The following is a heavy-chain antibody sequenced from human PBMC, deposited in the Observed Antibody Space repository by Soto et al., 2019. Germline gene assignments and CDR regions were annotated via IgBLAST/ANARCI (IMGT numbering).Heavy chain of an antibody. V-gene: IGHV4-4*02. D-gene: IGHD3-10*01. Sequence: QVQLQESGPGLVKPSGTLSLTCAVSGGSISSSNWWSWVRQPPGKGLEWSGEIYHSGNTNYNPSLKSRVTMAVDKSRNQFSLKLSSVTAADTAVYYCASRWGEGRVDYWGQGTLVTVSS. CDR3: ASRWGEGRVDY. CDR2: IYHSGNT. J-gene: IGHJ4*02. CDR1: GGSISSSNW.